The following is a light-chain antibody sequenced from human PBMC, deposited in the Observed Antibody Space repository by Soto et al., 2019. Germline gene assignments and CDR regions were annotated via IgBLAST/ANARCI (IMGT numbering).Light chain of an antibody. CDR2: GAS. Sequence: IVSAQAPGTLSLSPGERATLSCRASQSVSSSYLAWYQQKPGQAPRLLIYGASSRATGIPDRFSGSGSGTDFTLTISRLEPDDFATYYCQHYNSYSEAFGQGTKVDIK. CDR1: QSVSSSY. J-gene: IGKJ1*01. CDR3: QHYNSYSEA. V-gene: IGKV3-20*01.